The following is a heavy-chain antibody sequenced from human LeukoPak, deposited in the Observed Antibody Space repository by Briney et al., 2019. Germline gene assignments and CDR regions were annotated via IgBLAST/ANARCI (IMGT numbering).Heavy chain of an antibody. D-gene: IGHD6-6*01. J-gene: IGHJ4*02. CDR1: GFSVSNNY. Sequence: GGSLRLSCAASGFSVSNNYMSWVRQAPGQGLEWVSVIYTGGSTHYADSVKGRFIISRDNSKNTVYLQMNSLRAEDAAVYYCAKDHVAARPNYFDSWGQGTLVTVFS. CDR2: IYTGGST. CDR3: AKDHVAARPNYFDS. V-gene: IGHV3-53*01.